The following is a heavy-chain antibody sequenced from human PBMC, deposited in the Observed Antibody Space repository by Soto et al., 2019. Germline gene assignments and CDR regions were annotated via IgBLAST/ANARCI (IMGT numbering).Heavy chain of an antibody. J-gene: IGHJ4*02. Sequence: GSLRLSCAASGFTFLSYSLNWVRQAPGKGLEWISYISSSSSTISYVDSVKGRFTISRDNAKNSLFLQMNSLRDEDTAMYYCAVALTTDFSFDNWGQGTLVTVSS. CDR1: GFTFLSYS. V-gene: IGHV3-48*02. CDR2: ISSSSSTI. D-gene: IGHD1-1*01. CDR3: AVALTTDFSFDN.